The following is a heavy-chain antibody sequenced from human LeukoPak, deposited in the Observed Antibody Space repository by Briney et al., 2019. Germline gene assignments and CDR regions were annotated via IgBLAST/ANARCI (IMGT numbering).Heavy chain of an antibody. J-gene: IGHJ4*02. CDR1: GFTFSSYG. V-gene: IGHV3-30*03. Sequence: AGGSLRLSCAASGFTFSSYGMHWVRQAPGKGLEWVAVISYDGSNKYCADSVKGRFTISRDNSKNTLYLQMNSLRAEDTAVYYCASGYSSSSAPTAVTYWGQGTLVTVSS. CDR2: ISYDGSNK. D-gene: IGHD6-6*01. CDR3: ASGYSSSSAPTAVTY.